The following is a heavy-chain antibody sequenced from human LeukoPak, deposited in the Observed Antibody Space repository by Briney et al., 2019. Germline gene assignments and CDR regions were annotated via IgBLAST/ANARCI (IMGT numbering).Heavy chain of an antibody. J-gene: IGHJ4*02. Sequence: SQTLSLTCTVSGGSISSYYWSWIRQPPGKGLGWIGYIYYSGSTNYNPSLKSRVTISVDTSKNQFSLKLSSVTAADTAVYYCARVDGVAVAGTFDYWGQGTLVTVSS. CDR2: IYYSGST. CDR3: ARVDGVAVAGTFDY. D-gene: IGHD6-19*01. V-gene: IGHV4-59*01. CDR1: GGSISSYY.